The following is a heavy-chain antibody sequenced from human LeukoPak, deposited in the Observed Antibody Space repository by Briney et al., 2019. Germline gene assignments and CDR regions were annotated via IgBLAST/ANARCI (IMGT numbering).Heavy chain of an antibody. CDR3: VKEGLRFLEWPYYFDY. CDR1: GFFFSDSA. V-gene: IGHV3-23*01. D-gene: IGHD3-3*01. J-gene: IGHJ4*02. Sequence: GGSLRLSCAASGFFFSDSAMAWVRQAPGKGLEWVSTTTGLGDNTHYADSVKGRFTFSRDNSKNTLYLQMSSLRAEDTAVYYCVKEGLRFLEWPYYFDYWGQGTLVTVSS. CDR2: TTGLGDNT.